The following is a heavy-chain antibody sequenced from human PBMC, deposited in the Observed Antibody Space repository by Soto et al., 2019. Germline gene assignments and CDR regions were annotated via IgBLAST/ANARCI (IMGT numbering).Heavy chain of an antibody. J-gene: IGHJ4*02. V-gene: IGHV3-48*02. D-gene: IGHD3-22*01. CDR2: ISSSSSTI. CDR1: GFTFSSYS. CDR3: ASVDDSSGYLTLDY. Sequence: GGSLRLSCAASGFTFSSYSMNWVRQAPGKGLEWVSYISSSSSTIYYADSVKGRFTISRDNAKNSLYLQMNSLRDEDTAVYYCASVDDSSGYLTLDYWGQGTLVTVSS.